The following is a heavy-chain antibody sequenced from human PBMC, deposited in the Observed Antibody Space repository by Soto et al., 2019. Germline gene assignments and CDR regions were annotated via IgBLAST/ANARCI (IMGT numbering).Heavy chain of an antibody. CDR3: ARAWGAIFGVVIRNWFDP. D-gene: IGHD3-3*01. V-gene: IGHV4-4*02. CDR2: IYHNGST. Sequence: SETLSLTCAVSGGSITSSNWWSWVRQSPRKGLEWVGEIYHNGSTNYNPSLKSRITISVDNSKNQFSLELRSVTAADTAVYYCARAWGAIFGVVIRNWFDPWGQGTLVTVSS. CDR1: GGSITSSNW. J-gene: IGHJ5*02.